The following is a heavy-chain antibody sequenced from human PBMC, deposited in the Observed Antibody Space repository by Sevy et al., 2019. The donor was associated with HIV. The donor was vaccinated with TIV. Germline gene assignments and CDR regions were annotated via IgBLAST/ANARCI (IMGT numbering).Heavy chain of an antibody. D-gene: IGHD3-3*01. V-gene: IGHV3-49*04. CDR1: GFTFGDYA. CDR3: TRDRTYYDFWSGYSGGNWFDP. CDR2: IRSKANGGTT. J-gene: IGHJ5*02. Sequence: SLRLSCTASGFTFGDYAMSWVRQAPGKGLGWVGFIRSKANGGTTEYAGSGKGSFTISRDDSKSIAYLQTNSLKTEDTAVYYCTRDRTYYDFWSGYSGGNWFDPWGQGTLVTVSS.